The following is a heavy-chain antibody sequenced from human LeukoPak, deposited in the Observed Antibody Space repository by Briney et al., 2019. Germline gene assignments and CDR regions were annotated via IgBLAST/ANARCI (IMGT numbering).Heavy chain of an antibody. J-gene: IGHJ6*03. D-gene: IGHD2-15*01. CDR1: GYSFTSYW. Sequence: GESLKISCKGSGYSFTSYWIGWVRQMPGKGLEWMGIIYPGDSDTRYSPSFQGQVTISADKSISTAYLQWSSLKASDTAMYYCARQGVVVEGPTYMDVWGKGTTVTISS. V-gene: IGHV5-51*01. CDR3: ARQGVVVEGPTYMDV. CDR2: IYPGDSDT.